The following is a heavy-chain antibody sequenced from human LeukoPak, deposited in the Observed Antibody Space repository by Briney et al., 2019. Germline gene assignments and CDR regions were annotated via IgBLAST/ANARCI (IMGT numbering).Heavy chain of an antibody. CDR2: INAGNGNT. Sequence: GASVKVSCKASGYTFTSYAMHWVRQAPGQRLEWMGWINAGNGNTKYSQKFQGRVTITTDESTSTAYMELSSLRSEDTAVYYCAREGTANAFDIWGQGTMVTVSS. V-gene: IGHV1-3*01. CDR1: GYTFTSYA. J-gene: IGHJ3*02. CDR3: AREGTANAFDI.